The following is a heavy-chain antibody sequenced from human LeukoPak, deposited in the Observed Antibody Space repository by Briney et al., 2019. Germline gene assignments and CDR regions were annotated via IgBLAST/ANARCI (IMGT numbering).Heavy chain of an antibody. D-gene: IGHD3-10*01. CDR1: GGSISTSSYY. J-gene: IGHJ3*02. Sequence: SETLSLTCTVSGGSISTSSYYWGWVRQPPGKGLEWIAIISYSGTTYYNPSLKTRATISIDTSKNKFSLKVNSVTAADTAMYYCARDRGLWLGEARDAFDIWGQGTMVTVFS. V-gene: IGHV4-39*07. CDR2: ISYSGTT. CDR3: ARDRGLWLGEARDAFDI.